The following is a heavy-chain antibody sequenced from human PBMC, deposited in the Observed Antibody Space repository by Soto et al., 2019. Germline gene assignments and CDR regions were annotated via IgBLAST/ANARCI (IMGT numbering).Heavy chain of an antibody. D-gene: IGHD6-19*01. V-gene: IGHV1-8*01. CDR1: GYTFTRYD. J-gene: IGHJ3*02. CDR2: MNPNSGNT. CDR3: ARDKIAVAGGPLAFXI. Sequence: ASVKVSCKASGYTFTRYDINWVRQATGQGLEWMGWMNPNSGNTGYAQKFQGRVTMTRNTSISTAYMELSSLRSEDTAVYYCARDKIAVAGGPLAFXIWGQGTMVXVSS.